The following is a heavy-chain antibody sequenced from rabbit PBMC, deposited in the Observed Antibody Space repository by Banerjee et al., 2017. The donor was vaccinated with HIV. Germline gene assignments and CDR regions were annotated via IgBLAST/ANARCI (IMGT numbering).Heavy chain of an antibody. V-gene: IGHV1S45*01. J-gene: IGHJ4*01. CDR2: IDPVFGST. D-gene: IGHD3-1*01. CDR3: ARTDAIGAGFDL. Sequence: QEQLEESGGGLVKPEGSLTLTCTASGFDLSTYYMSWVRQAPGKGLEWIGYIDPVFGSTDYASWVNGRFTCSKTSSTTVTLQMTSLTAADTATYFCARTDAIGAGFDLWGPGTLVTVS. CDR1: GFDLSTYY.